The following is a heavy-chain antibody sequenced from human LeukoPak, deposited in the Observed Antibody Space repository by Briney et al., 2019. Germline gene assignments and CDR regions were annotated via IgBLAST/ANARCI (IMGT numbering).Heavy chain of an antibody. CDR3: ARAKYYDSRGYSVREAYDI. Sequence: GRSLRLSCTASGFTFSSYTMHWVRRAPGKGLEWVAVISHDGNIKYHADSMKDRFTISRDNSRNTLYLQMNNLRPEDTAVYSCARAKYYDSRGYSVREAYDIWGQGTLVTVSS. CDR2: ISHDGNIK. CDR1: GFTFSSYT. V-gene: IGHV3-30*04. D-gene: IGHD3-22*01. J-gene: IGHJ4*02.